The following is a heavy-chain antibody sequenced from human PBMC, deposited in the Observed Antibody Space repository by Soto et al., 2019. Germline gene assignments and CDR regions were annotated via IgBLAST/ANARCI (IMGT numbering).Heavy chain of an antibody. V-gene: IGHV3-23*01. J-gene: IGHJ4*02. CDR1: GFSFSNYA. D-gene: IGHD2-21*02. CDR2: ISAAGVST. Sequence: EVQLLESGGDFVQPGGSLRLSCAASGFSFSNYAMLWVRQAPGKGLESISAISAAGVSTYYADSVQGRLTISRDNSKNTLYLQMNSLRGEDTAIYYCAKRLTNGDEGQWGRGTLVTVSS. CDR3: AKRLTNGDEGQ.